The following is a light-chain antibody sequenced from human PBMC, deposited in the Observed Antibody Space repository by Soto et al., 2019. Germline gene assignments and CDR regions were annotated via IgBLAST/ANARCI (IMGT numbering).Light chain of an antibody. J-gene: IGKJ4*01. CDR1: QSISSS. Sequence: EIVMPQSPATLSVSPGERATLSCRASQSISSSLAWYQQKPGQAPRLLIYGASTRATGVRARFSGSGSGTEFALTISSLQSEDFAVYYCQQCYHWPLTFGGGTKVEIK. CDR2: GAS. V-gene: IGKV3-15*01. CDR3: QQCYHWPLT.